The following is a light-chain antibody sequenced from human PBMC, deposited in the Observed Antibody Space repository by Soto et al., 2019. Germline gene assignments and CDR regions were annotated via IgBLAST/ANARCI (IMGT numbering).Light chain of an antibody. V-gene: IGLV2-14*03. CDR3: TSYSGITTLGV. J-gene: IGLJ1*01. CDR1: SSDVGAYDY. CDR2: DVS. Sequence: QSALIQPPSVSGSPGQSVTISCTGTSSDVGAYDYVSWYQQHPGTAPKLIIYDVSHRPSGVSDRFSGSKSGNTASLTISGLQAEDEANYYCTSYSGITTLGVFGTGTKLTVL.